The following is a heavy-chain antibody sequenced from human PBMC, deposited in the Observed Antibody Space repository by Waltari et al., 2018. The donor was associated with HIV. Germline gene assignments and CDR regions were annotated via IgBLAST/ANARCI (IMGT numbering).Heavy chain of an antibody. CDR1: GFTFSSYW. CDR3: ARWASKGGFDL. V-gene: IGHV3-7*01. D-gene: IGHD3-16*01. CDR2: IKQDGSGK. Sequence: EVQLVESGGGLVQPGGSLRLSCAASGFTFSSYWMSWVRQAPGKGLEWVANIKQDGSGKYYVDSVKCRFTISRDNAKNSLYLQMNSLRAEDTAVYYCARWASKGGFDLWGRGTLVTVSS. J-gene: IGHJ2*01.